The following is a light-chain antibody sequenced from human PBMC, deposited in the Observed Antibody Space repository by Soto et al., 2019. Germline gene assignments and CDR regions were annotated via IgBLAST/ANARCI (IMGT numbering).Light chain of an antibody. Sequence: QSALTQPASVSGSPGQSITISCTGTSSDVGGYNYVSWYQQHPGKAPKLMMYEVSNRPSGVSNRFSGSKSGNTASLTISGLQSEDDAEYCCNSDTSSSTCVFGTGTKLTVL. V-gene: IGLV2-14*01. CDR1: SSDVGGYNY. CDR2: EVS. CDR3: NSDTSSSTCV. J-gene: IGLJ1*01.